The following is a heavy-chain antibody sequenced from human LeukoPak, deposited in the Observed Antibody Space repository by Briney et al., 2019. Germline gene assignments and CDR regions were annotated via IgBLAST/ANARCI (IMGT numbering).Heavy chain of an antibody. Sequence: SETLSLTCTVSGGSVSSGSYYWGGVRQPPGKGLEWIGYIYYSGSTNYNPSLKSRVTISVDTSKNQFSLKLSSVTAADTAVYYCARDWDYWGQGTLVTVSS. V-gene: IGHV4-61*01. CDR3: ARDWDY. J-gene: IGHJ4*02. CDR1: GGSVSSGSYY. CDR2: IYYSGST.